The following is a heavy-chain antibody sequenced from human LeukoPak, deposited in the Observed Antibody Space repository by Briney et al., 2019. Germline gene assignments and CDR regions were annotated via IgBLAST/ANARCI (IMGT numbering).Heavy chain of an antibody. CDR3: ARLEGWLQFYY. J-gene: IGHJ4*02. D-gene: IGHD5-24*01. CDR2: INHSGST. CDR1: GVSFRGYY. Sequence: PSETLSLTCAVYGVSFRGYYWSWIRQPPGKGLEWIGEINHSGSTNYNPSLKSRVTISVDTSKNQFSLKLSSVTAADTAVYYCARLEGWLQFYYWGQGTLVTVSS. V-gene: IGHV4-34*01.